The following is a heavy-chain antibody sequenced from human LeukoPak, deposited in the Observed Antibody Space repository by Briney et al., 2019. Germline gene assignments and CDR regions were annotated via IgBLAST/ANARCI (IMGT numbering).Heavy chain of an antibody. Sequence: PSETLSLTCTLSGGSINNYYWSWIRQPPGKGLEWIGYIYYNGNTNYNPSLKSRVTISVDTSKNQFSLKLSSVTAADTAVYYCARGVTWELPDYWGQGTLVTVPS. CDR3: ARGVTWELPDY. D-gene: IGHD1-26*01. V-gene: IGHV4-59*12. CDR1: GGSINNYY. J-gene: IGHJ4*02. CDR2: IYYNGNT.